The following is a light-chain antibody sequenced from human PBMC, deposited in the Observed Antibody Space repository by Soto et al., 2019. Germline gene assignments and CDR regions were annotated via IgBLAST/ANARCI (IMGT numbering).Light chain of an antibody. CDR3: SSYTSSSTLV. CDR1: SSDVGGYHY. CDR2: EVS. V-gene: IGLV2-8*01. J-gene: IGLJ1*01. Sequence: QSVLTQPPSASGSAGQSVTISCTGTSSDVGGYHYVAWYQQHPGKAPKLMIYEVSKRPSGVPDRFSGPKSGNTASLTVSGLQAEDEADYYCSSYTSSSTLVFGTGTKVTVL.